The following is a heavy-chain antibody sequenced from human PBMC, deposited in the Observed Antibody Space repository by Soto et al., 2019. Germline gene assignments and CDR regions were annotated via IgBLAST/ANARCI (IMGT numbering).Heavy chain of an antibody. Sequence: GSLRLSCAASAVTFSDYYMSWVCQSPGNGLEWVSYISSSGSIIYYAEPVNGLFTVSRDNAKNGLYLQMNSLIAEDTALQYCAREGYGNAFDIWGQGTMVTVSS. CDR2: ISSSGSII. J-gene: IGHJ3*02. D-gene: IGHD4-4*01. CDR3: AREGYGNAFDI. V-gene: IGHV3-11*01. CDR1: AVTFSDYY.